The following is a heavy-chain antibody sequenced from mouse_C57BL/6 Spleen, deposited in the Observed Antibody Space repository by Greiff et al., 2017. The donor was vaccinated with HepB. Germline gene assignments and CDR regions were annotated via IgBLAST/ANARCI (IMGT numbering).Heavy chain of an antibody. V-gene: IGHV5-4*01. Sequence: EVHLVESGGGLVKPGGSLKLSCAASGFTFSSYAMSWVRQTPEKRLEWVATISDGGSYTYYPDNVKGRFTISRDNAKNNLYLQMSHLKSEDTAMYYCARDGYDYDGENYFDYWGQGTTLTVSS. CDR2: ISDGGSYT. J-gene: IGHJ2*01. CDR1: GFTFSSYA. D-gene: IGHD2-4*01. CDR3: ARDGYDYDGENYFDY.